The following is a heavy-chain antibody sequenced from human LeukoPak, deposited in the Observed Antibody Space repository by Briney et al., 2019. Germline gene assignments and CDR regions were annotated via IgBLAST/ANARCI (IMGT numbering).Heavy chain of an antibody. Sequence: ASVKASCKVSGYTLIELSMHWVRQAPGKGLEWMGGFDPEEGETIYAQKFQGRVTMTEDTSTDTAYMELSSLRSEDTAVYYCATALPGSQLEVVVATIDAFGIWGQGTMVTVSS. D-gene: IGHD2-15*01. J-gene: IGHJ3*02. CDR2: FDPEEGET. V-gene: IGHV1-24*01. CDR3: ATALPGSQLEVVVATIDAFGI. CDR1: GYTLIELS.